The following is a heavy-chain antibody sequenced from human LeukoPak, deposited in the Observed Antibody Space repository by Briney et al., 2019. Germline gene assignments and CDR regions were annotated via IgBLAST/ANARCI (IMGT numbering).Heavy chain of an antibody. J-gene: IGHJ4*02. CDR3: TTVKTTMV. V-gene: IGHV3-73*01. D-gene: IGHD5-18*01. CDR2: IRSKTDSYAT. Sequence: GGSLRLSCAASGFTFSGSTMHWVRQAPGKGLEWVGRIRSKTDSYATAYAASVEGRFSISREDSKDTAYLQMNGLKTEDTAVYYCTTVKTTMVWGQGSLVTVSS. CDR1: GFTFSGST.